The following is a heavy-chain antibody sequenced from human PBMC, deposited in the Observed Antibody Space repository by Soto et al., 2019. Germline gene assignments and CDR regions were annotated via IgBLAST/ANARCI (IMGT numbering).Heavy chain of an antibody. CDR1: GGTFSSYA. CDR3: AREAMTVTTRSFQH. CDR2: IIPIFGTA. J-gene: IGHJ1*01. Sequence: QVQLVQAGAEVKKPGSSVKVSCKASGGTFSSYAISWVRQAPGQGLEGMGGIIPIFGTANYAQKFQGRVTIPADKPTSTAYMELSSLRSEDTAVYYCAREAMTVTTRSFQHWGQGTLVTVSS. V-gene: IGHV1-69*06. D-gene: IGHD4-17*01.